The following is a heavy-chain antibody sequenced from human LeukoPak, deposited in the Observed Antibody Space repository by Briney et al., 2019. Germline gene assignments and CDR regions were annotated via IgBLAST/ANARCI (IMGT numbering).Heavy chain of an antibody. V-gene: IGHV1-18*01. Sequence: ASVKVSCKASGYTFTSYGISWVRQAPGQGLEWMGWISAYNGYTNYAQKLQGRVTMTTDTSTSTAYMELRSLRSDDTAVYYCARWRVTVNWFDPWGQGTLVTVSS. CDR1: GYTFTSYG. CDR3: ARWRVTVNWFDP. D-gene: IGHD2-21*02. CDR2: ISAYNGYT. J-gene: IGHJ5*02.